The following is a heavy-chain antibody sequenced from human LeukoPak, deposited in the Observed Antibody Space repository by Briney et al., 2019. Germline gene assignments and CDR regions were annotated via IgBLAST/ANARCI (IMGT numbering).Heavy chain of an antibody. D-gene: IGHD6-19*01. CDR3: ARERSGWSYNFDY. J-gene: IGHJ4*02. CDR1: GFTVSRNY. V-gene: IGHV3-53*01. CDR2: IYSDGST. Sequence: PGGSLRLSCAASGFTVSRNYMSWVRQAPGKGLEWVSIIYSDGSTYYADSVKGRFTISRDNSKNTLYLQMNSLRAEDTAVYYCARERSGWSYNFDYWGQGTLVTVSS.